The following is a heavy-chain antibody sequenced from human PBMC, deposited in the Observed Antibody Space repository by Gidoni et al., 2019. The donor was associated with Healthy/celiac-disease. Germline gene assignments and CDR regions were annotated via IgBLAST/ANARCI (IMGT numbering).Heavy chain of an antibody. CDR3: ARLGTTVTTLDY. CDR2: IYYSGST. V-gene: IGHV4-39*01. CDR1: GGSISSSSYY. Sequence: QLQLQDSSPGLVKPSETLSLTCTVSGGSISSSSYYWGWIRQPPGKGLEWIGSIYYSGSTYYNPSLKSRVTISVDTSKNQFSLKLSSATAADTAVYYCARLGTTVTTLDYWGQGTLVTVSS. D-gene: IGHD4-17*01. J-gene: IGHJ4*02.